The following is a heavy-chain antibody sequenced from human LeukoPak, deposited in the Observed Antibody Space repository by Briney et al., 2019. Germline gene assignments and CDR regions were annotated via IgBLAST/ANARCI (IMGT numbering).Heavy chain of an antibody. CDR1: GYTFTGYY. J-gene: IGHJ6*02. Sequence: ASVKVSCKASGYTFTGYYMHWVRQAPGQGLEWMGWINPDNGGTNYAQKFQGRVTMTRDMSISTAYMELSRLRSDDTALYYCARDFYSSGPTYGMDVWGQGTTVAVSS. D-gene: IGHD6-19*01. CDR2: INPDNGGT. CDR3: ARDFYSSGPTYGMDV. V-gene: IGHV1-2*02.